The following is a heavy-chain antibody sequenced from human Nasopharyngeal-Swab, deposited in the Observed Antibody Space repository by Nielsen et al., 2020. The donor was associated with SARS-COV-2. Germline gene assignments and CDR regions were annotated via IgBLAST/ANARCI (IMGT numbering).Heavy chain of an antibody. D-gene: IGHD6-19*01. CDR1: GFTFSSYA. CDR2: ISYDGSNK. Sequence: LKISCAASGFTFSSYAMHWVRQAPGKGLEWVAVISYDGSNKYYADSVKGRFTIFRDNSKNTLYLQMNSLRAEDTAVYYCARDRGGGWYYFDYWGQGTLVTVSS. J-gene: IGHJ4*02. V-gene: IGHV3-30-3*01. CDR3: ARDRGGGWYYFDY.